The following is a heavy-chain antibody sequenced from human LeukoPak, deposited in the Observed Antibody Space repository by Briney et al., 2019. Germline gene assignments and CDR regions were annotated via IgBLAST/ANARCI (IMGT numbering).Heavy chain of an antibody. J-gene: IGHJ6*03. D-gene: IGHD6-6*01. CDR1: GFTFSSYA. CDR2: ISSSSSYI. CDR3: ARVGSSSSWGYYYYYMDV. Sequence: GGSLRLSCAASGFTFSSYAMHWVRQAPGKGLEWVSSISSSSSYIYHADSVKGRLTISRDNAKNSLYLQMNSLRAEDTAVYYCARVGSSSSWGYYYYYMDVWGKGTTVTVSS. V-gene: IGHV3-21*01.